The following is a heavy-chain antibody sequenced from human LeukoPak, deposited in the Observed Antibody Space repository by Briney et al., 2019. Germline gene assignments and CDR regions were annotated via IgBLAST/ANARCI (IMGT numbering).Heavy chain of an antibody. CDR2: VFYDGRT. V-gene: IGHV4-39*07. D-gene: IGHD3-22*01. CDR1: GDSIISNNHY. CDR3: ARIRRYYYDSSGYYDY. J-gene: IGHJ4*02. Sequence: PSETLSLTCTVSGDSIISNNHYWGWIRQSPGKGLEWIGSVFYDGRTYYNPSLKSRVTISVDKSKNQFSLKLSSVTAADTAVYYCARIRRYYYDSSGYYDYWGQGTLVTVSS.